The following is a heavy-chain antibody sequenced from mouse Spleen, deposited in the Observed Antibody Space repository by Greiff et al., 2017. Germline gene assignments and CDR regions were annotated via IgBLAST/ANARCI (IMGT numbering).Heavy chain of an antibody. D-gene: IGHD1-2*01. CDR2: IDPSDSYT. V-gene: IGHV1-59*01. CDR1: GYTFTSYW. Sequence: QVQLQQPGAELVRPGTSVKLSCKASGYTFTSYWMHWVKQRPGQGLEWIGVIDPSDSYTNYNQKFKGKATLTVDTSSSTAYMQLSSLTSEDSAVYYCARGGYGYRFAYWGQGTLVTVSA. CDR3: ARGGYGYRFAY. J-gene: IGHJ3*01.